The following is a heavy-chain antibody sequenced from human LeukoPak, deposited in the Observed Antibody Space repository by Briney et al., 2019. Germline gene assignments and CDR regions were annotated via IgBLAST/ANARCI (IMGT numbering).Heavy chain of an antibody. J-gene: IGHJ3*02. CDR2: ISWNSGSI. CDR3: AKGHYYDSDAFDI. D-gene: IGHD3-22*01. CDR1: GFTFDDYA. Sequence: GWSLRLSCVASGFTFDDYAMHGVRQARGRGLEWVSGISWNSGSIGYTDSVKGRFTISRDNAKNSLYLQMNSLRAEDTALYYCAKGHYYDSDAFDIWGQGTMVTVSS. V-gene: IGHV3-9*01.